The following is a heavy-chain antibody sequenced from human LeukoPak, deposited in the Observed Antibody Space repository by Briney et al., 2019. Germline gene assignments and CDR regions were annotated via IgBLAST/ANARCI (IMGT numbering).Heavy chain of an antibody. CDR1: GFTFSAYW. J-gene: IGHJ4*02. Sequence: GGSLRLSCAASGFTFSAYWMSWVRQAPGKGLEWVANIKRDGGDKYYADSVRGRFTISRDNAKKSQYLHMNSLRAEDTALYFCARDLYYGSSAYFEGYFDYWGQGALVTVSS. CDR2: IKRDGGDK. D-gene: IGHD3-22*01. CDR3: ARDLYYGSSAYFEGYFDY. V-gene: IGHV3-7*01.